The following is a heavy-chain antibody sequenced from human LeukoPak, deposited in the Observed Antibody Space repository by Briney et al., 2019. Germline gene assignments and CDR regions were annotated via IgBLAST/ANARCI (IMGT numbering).Heavy chain of an antibody. CDR3: TTGDYVWGSYDY. D-gene: IGHD3-16*01. V-gene: IGHV3-15*01. Sequence: GGSLRLSCAASGFTFSSYSMNWVRQAPGKGLEWVGRIKSKTDGGTTDYAAPVKGRFTISRDDSKNTLYLQMNSLKTEDTAVYYCTTGDYVWGSYDYWGQGTLVTVSS. CDR1: GFTFSSYS. J-gene: IGHJ4*02. CDR2: IKSKTDGGTT.